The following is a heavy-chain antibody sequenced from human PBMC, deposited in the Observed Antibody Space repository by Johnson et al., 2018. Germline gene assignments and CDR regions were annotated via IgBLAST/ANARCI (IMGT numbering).Heavy chain of an antibody. CDR2: ISWDSGRV. J-gene: IGHJ6*03. Sequence: VQLVESGGGLVQPGGSLRLSCAGSGFSFDDYGMHWFRQTPGKGLEWVSGISWDSGRVVYADSVNGRFTISRDDAKNTLFRQMNRLRRADTALYYLAKDRQMGRTSQYYYMAVWGKGTTVTVSS. D-gene: IGHD1-26*01. CDR1: GFSFDDYG. V-gene: IGHV3-9*01. CDR3: AKDRQMGRTSQYYYMAV.